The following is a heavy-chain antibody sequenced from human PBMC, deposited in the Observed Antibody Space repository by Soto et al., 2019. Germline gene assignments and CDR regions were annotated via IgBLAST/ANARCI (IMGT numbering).Heavy chain of an antibody. CDR3: AAWDISNI. Sequence: GGALRLCCSGFGFSINAYWMNWIRQTPGKGLEWVANINPEGNAKTYVDPVKGRFIVSRDNTRNSLDLQMTSLRVEDSAVYFCAAWDISNIWGQGILVTVSS. J-gene: IGHJ4*02. CDR1: GFSINAYW. CDR2: INPEGNAK. D-gene: IGHD2-15*01. V-gene: IGHV3-7*01.